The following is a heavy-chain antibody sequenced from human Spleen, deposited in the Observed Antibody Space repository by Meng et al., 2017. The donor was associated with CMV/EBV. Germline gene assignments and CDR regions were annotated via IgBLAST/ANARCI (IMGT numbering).Heavy chain of an antibody. J-gene: IGHJ5*02. CDR3: ARVGVGVVGANRSEGWFDP. V-gene: IGHV4-4*07. D-gene: IGHD1-26*01. CDR1: GCSISSCS. CDR2: IYTSGST. Sequence: HVQLTKACQVSVNPSGTLHPTLPPHGCSISSCSRTWIRQPDGKGLMWIGRIYTSGSTNYNPSLKSRVTMSVDTSKNQFSLKLSSVTAADTAVYYCARVGVGVVGANRSEGWFDPWGQGTLVTVSS.